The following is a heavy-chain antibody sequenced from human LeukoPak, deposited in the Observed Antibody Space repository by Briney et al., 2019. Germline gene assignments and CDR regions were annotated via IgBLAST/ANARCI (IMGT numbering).Heavy chain of an antibody. CDR1: GFTFSTYG. V-gene: IGHV3-30*03. D-gene: IGHD5-18*01. J-gene: IGHJ4*02. Sequence: GTSLRLSCAASGFTFSTYGMHWVRQAPGKGLEWVAVISYDGSNKYYADSVKGRFTISRDNSKNTLYLQMNSLRAEDTAVYYCARDTVMVPFDYWGQGTLVTVSS. CDR2: ISYDGSNK. CDR3: ARDTVMVPFDY.